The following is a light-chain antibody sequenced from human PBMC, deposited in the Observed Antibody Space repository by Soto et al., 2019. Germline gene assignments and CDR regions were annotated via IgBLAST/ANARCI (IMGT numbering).Light chain of an antibody. V-gene: IGKV3-11*01. CDR2: GAS. J-gene: IGKJ1*01. Sequence: EIVLTQSPATLSLSPGEGATLSCRASQSVSTYLAWYQQKPGQAPRLLIYGASNRATGVAARFSGSGSGTDFTLTTSSLEPEDSAVYYCQQRDSWWTFGQGTK. CDR3: QQRDSWWT. CDR1: QSVSTY.